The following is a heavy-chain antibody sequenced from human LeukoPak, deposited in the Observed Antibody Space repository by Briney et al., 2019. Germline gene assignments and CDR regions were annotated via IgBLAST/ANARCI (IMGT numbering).Heavy chain of an antibody. CDR3: ARQRLRDYRLVDY. V-gene: IGHV4-39*01. CDR2: IYYSGST. D-gene: IGHD3-16*01. Sequence: SETLSLTCTVSGGSISSSSYYWGWIRQPPGKGLEWIGSIYYSGSTYCNPSLKSRVTISVDTSKNQFSLKLSSVTAADTAVYYCARQRLRDYRLVDYWGQGTLVTVSS. CDR1: GGSISSSSYY. J-gene: IGHJ4*02.